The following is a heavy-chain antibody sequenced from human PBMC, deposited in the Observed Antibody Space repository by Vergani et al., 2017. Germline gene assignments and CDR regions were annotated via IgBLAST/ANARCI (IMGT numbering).Heavy chain of an antibody. V-gene: IGHV3-66*02. CDR3: ARGNYYGSGTYVDP. CDR1: GSTVSGNY. Sequence: ELRLVASGGGLVQPGGSLRLSCAPSGSTVSGNYLTWVRQAPGKGLEWVSHIYSGDETYYADSVKGRVNISRDTSKNTLHHQINNLRVEDTAVYYCARGNYYGSGTYVDPWGQGTLVTVSS. D-gene: IGHD3-10*01. CDR2: IYSGDET. J-gene: IGHJ5*02.